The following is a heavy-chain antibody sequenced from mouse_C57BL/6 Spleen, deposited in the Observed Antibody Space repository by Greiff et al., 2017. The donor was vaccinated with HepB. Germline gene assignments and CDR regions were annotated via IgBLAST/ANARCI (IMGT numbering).Heavy chain of an antibody. D-gene: IGHD2-4*01. Sequence: VQLQQSGPELVKPGASVKISCKASGYSFTSYYIHWVKQRPGQGLEWIGWIYPGSGNTKYNEKFKGKATLTADTSSSTAYMQRSSLTSEDSAVYYCARAYYDYDGAWFAYWGQGTLVTVSA. CDR2: IYPGSGNT. J-gene: IGHJ3*01. CDR1: GYSFTSYY. CDR3: ARAYYDYDGAWFAY. V-gene: IGHV1-66*01.